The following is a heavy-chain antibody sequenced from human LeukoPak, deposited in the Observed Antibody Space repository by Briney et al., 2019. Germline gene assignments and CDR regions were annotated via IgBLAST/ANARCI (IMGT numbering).Heavy chain of an antibody. CDR2: IYYSGST. D-gene: IGHD1-26*01. V-gene: IGHV4-39*01. CDR1: GGSISSSSYY. CDR3: ARRGRGAEFDY. J-gene: IGHJ4*02. Sequence: NPSETLSLTCTVSGGSISSSSYYWGWIRQPPGKGLEWIGSIYYSGSTYYNPSLKSRVTISVDTSKNQFSLKLSSVTAADTAVYYCARRGRGAEFDYWGQGTLVTVSS.